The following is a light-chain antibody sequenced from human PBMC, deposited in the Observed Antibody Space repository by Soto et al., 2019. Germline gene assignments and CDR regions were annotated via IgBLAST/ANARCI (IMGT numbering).Light chain of an antibody. V-gene: IGLV1-51*01. CDR2: DNN. J-gene: IGLJ2*01. CDR3: ATWDHSLTGEV. Sequence: QSVLTQPPSVSAAPGQKVTLSCSGSSSNIGNNYVSWYQQLPGTAPKLLIYDNNKRPSGIPDRFSGSKSGTSGTLDITGLQTGDEADYYCATWDHSLTGEVFGGGTKVTVL. CDR1: SSNIGNNY.